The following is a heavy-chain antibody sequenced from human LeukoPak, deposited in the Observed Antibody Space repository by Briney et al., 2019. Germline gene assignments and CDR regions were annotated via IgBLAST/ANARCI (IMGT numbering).Heavy chain of an antibody. J-gene: IGHJ4*02. CDR3: ARVLPSHYYDTSGYSDY. CDR2: ISSSSSYI. D-gene: IGHD3-22*01. CDR1: GFTFSSYS. V-gene: IGHV3-21*01. Sequence: GSLRLSCAASGFTFSSYSINWVRQAPGKGLEWVSSISSSSSYIYYVDSVKGRFTISRDNANNSLYLQMNSLRVDDTAVYYCARVLPSHYYDTSGYSDYWGQGTLVTVSS.